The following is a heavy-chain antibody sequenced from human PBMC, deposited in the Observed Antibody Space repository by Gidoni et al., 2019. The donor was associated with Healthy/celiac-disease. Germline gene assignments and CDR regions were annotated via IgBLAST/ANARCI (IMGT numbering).Heavy chain of an antibody. CDR1: GFTFSSYA. J-gene: IGHJ5*02. CDR3: AKENYYDSSGYLGESNWFDP. D-gene: IGHD3-22*01. V-gene: IGHV3-23*01. CDR2: IGGSGGST. Sequence: EVQLLESGGGLVQHGGSLRHSCAASGFTFSSYAMRWVRPAPGKGLEWVSAIGGSGGSTYSADSVKGRFTISRDNSKNTLYLQMNSLRAEDTAVYYCAKENYYDSSGYLGESNWFDPWGQGTLVTVSS.